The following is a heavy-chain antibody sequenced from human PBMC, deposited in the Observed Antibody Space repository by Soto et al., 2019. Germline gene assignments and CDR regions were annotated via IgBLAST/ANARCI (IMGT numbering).Heavy chain of an antibody. V-gene: IGHV4-4*02. D-gene: IGHD3-22*01. J-gene: IGHJ4*02. CDR2: IFHSGST. CDR1: GVSIISSNW. CDR3: ARGSYYYDSSGYYYVGDFDC. Sequence: SDTLSLTCAVSGVSIISSNWWSWVRQPPGKGLEWIGEIFHSGSTNYNPSLKSRVTISVDKSKNQFSLKLSSVTAADTAVYYCARGSYYYDSSGYYYVGDFDCWGQGTLVTVS.